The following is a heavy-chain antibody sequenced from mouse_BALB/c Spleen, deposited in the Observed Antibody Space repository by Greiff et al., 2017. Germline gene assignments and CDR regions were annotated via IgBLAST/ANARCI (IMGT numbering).Heavy chain of an antibody. V-gene: IGHV2-9*02. CDR2: IWAGGST. CDR1: GFSLTSYG. CDR3: ARESYGSYYYAMDY. D-gene: IGHD1-1*01. Sequence: VKLMESGPGLVAPSQSLSITCTVSGFSLTSYGVHWVRQPPGKGLEWLGVIWAGGSTNYNSALMSRLSISKDNSKSQVFLKMNSLQTDDTAMYYCARESYGSYYYAMDYWGQGTSVTVSS. J-gene: IGHJ4*01.